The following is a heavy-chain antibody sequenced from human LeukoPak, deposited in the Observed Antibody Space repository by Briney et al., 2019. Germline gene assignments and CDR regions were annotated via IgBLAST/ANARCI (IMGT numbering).Heavy chain of an antibody. CDR2: ISASGGTT. D-gene: IGHD6-13*01. CDR1: GLSLNNYA. CDR3: AKASSSWYSDFDY. J-gene: IGHJ4*02. Sequence: PGGSVKLSCAASGLSLNNYAMNWARQATGKGLEWVSAISASGGTTYTSDSVKGRFTISRDSAKNTLYLQINSLRAEDSAVYYCAKASSSWYSDFDYWGRGTLVTVSS. V-gene: IGHV3-23*01.